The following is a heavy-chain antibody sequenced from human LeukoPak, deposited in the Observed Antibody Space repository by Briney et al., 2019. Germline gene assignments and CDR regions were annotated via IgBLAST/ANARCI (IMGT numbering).Heavy chain of an antibody. J-gene: IGHJ4*02. V-gene: IGHV1-69*05. CDR3: ARVGIARSGFDY. D-gene: IGHD6-13*01. CDR1: GGTFSSYA. Sequence: ASVKVSCKASGGTFSSYAISWVRQAPGQGLEWMGGIIPIFGTANYAQKFQGRVTMTRNTSISTAYMELSSLRSEDTAVYYCARVGIARSGFDYWGQGTLVTVSS. CDR2: IIPIFGTA.